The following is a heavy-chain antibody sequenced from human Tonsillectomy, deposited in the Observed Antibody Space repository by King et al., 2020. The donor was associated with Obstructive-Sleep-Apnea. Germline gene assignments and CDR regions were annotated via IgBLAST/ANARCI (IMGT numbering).Heavy chain of an antibody. J-gene: IGHJ3*02. V-gene: IGHV4-31*03. D-gene: IGHD3-22*01. CDR3: MRSGYYYGAFDI. CDR2: IYYSGST. Sequence: QLQESGPGLVKPSQTLSLTCTVSGGSISSGGYYWSWIRQHPGKGLAWIGYIYYSGSTYYNPSLKSRVTISVDTSKNQFSLKLSLVTAADPAVYYCMRSGYYYGAFDIWGQGTMVTVSS. CDR1: GGSISSGGYY.